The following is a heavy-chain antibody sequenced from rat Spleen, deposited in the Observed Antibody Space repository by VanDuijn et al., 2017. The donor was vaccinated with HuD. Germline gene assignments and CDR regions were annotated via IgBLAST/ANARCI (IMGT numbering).Heavy chain of an antibody. Sequence: EVQLVESGGGLVQPGRSMKLSCAVSGFTFSSYWMYWVRQAPGKGLECIASITTTGGTTYYPDSVKGRFTISRDNAKSTLYLQMNSLRSEDTATYYCARHGYTTDYLNWFAYWGQGTLVTVSS. CDR3: ARHGYTTDYLNWFAY. J-gene: IGHJ3*01. D-gene: IGHD1-6*01. CDR1: GFTFSSYW. CDR2: ITTTGGTT. V-gene: IGHV5-31*01.